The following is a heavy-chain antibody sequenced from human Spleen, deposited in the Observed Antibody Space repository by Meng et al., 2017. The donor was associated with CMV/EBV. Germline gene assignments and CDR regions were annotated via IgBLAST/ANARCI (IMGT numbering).Heavy chain of an antibody. CDR3: ARDQIRGVVGARPRGPGDL. D-gene: IGHD1-26*01. CDR2: ITRSSSNT. Sequence: GESLKISCVASGFTFSGYSMNWVRQAPGKGLEWVSSITRSSSNTYYSDSVKGRFTVSRDNAKNSLYLQMNSLRDEDTAVYYCARDQIRGVVGARPRGPGDLWGQGTLVTVSS. V-gene: IGHV3-21*01. J-gene: IGHJ4*02. CDR1: GFTFSGYS.